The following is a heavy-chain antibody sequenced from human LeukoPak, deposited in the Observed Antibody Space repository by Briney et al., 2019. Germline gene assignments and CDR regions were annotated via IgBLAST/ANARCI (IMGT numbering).Heavy chain of an antibody. CDR1: GFTFSSYA. V-gene: IGHV3-30-3*01. Sequence: GGSLRLSCAASGFTFSSYAMHWVRQAPGKGLEWVAVISYDGSNEYYADSVKGRFTISRDNSKNTLYLQMNSLRAEDTAVYYCAKGASPGIAAAGPDYWGQGTLVTVSS. CDR2: ISYDGSNE. CDR3: AKGASPGIAAAGPDY. J-gene: IGHJ4*02. D-gene: IGHD6-13*01.